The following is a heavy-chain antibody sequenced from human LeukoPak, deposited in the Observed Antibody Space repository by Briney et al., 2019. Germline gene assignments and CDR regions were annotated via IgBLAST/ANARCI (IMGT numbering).Heavy chain of an antibody. CDR1: GYTFTSYG. V-gene: IGHV1-18*01. D-gene: IGHD3-9*01. Sequence: GASVKVSCKASGYTFTSYGISWVRQAPGQGLEWMGWISGYNGNTNYAQQKLQGRVTMTTDTSTSTAYMELRSLRSDDTAVYYCARDRPYYDILTAAPADYYMDVWGKGTTVTISS. CDR2: ISGYNGNT. J-gene: IGHJ6*03. CDR3: ARDRPYYDILTAAPADYYMDV.